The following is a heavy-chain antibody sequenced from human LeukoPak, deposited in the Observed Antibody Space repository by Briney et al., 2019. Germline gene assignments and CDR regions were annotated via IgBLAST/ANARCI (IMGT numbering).Heavy chain of an antibody. CDR3: ARARIVATIIYIDY. Sequence: SVKVSCKVLGGTLGSYATGWVRQAPGQGLGWRGGINPIFGTANYAQKFQGRVTITADKSTSTAYMELSSLRSEDTAVYYCARARIVATIIYIDYWGQGTLVTVSS. J-gene: IGHJ4*02. V-gene: IGHV1-69*06. CDR2: INPIFGTA. D-gene: IGHD5-12*01. CDR1: GGTLGSYA.